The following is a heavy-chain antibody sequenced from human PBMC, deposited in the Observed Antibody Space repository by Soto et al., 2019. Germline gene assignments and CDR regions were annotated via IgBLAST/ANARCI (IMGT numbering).Heavy chain of an antibody. V-gene: IGHV4-30-4*01. J-gene: IGHJ4*02. Sequence: SETLSLTCTVSGGSISSGDYYWSWIRQPPGKGLEWIGYIYYSGSTYYNPYLKSRVTISVDTSKNQFSLKRSTVTAADTYMYYCARDSGSSSRYVDWGQGTLVTVSS. CDR1: GGSISSGDYY. D-gene: IGHD6-13*01. CDR2: IYYSGST. CDR3: ARDSGSSSRYVD.